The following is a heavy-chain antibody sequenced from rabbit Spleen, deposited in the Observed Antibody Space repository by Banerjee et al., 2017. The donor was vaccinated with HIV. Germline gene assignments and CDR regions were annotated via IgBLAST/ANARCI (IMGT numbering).Heavy chain of an antibody. Sequence: EETGGGLVQPGGSLTLSCKASGIDLISNAVSWVRQAPGKGLEWIGDIYPVFGVTNYANWMKGRFTISSDNAQNTVDLQMNSLTAADTATYFCTRNANGGWDLRGPGTLVTVS. V-gene: IGHV1S47*01. CDR2: IYPVFGVT. D-gene: IGHD4-1*01. J-gene: IGHJ4*01. CDR3: TRNANGGWDL. CDR1: GIDLISNA.